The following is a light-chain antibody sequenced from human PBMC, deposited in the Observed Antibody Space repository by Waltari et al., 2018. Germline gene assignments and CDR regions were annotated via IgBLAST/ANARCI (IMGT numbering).Light chain of an antibody. CDR1: QSILDNSNNKNN. CDR2: WAS. V-gene: IGKV4-1*01. CDR3: QQHYSSPLT. Sequence: DIVMTQSPDSLAVSLGERATINCRSSQSILDNSNNKNNLTWYQQKPGQAPKLLIYWASTREAGVPARFSGSGYGTHFTLTISSLQAEDVAVYYCQQHYSSPLTFGGGTKVEL. J-gene: IGKJ4*01.